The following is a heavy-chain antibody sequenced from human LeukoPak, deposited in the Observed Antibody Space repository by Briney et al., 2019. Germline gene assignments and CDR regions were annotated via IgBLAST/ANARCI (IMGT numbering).Heavy chain of an antibody. J-gene: IGHJ5*02. D-gene: IGHD5-24*01. Sequence: TPSETLSLTCSVSGGSISSGSYYWSWIRQPAGKGLEWIGRIYTSGSTNYNPSLKSRVTISVDTSKNQFSLKLSPVTAADTAVYYCARNPEMATIGFDPWGQGTLVTVSS. CDR3: ARNPEMATIGFDP. CDR2: IYTSGST. V-gene: IGHV4-61*02. CDR1: GGSISSGSYY.